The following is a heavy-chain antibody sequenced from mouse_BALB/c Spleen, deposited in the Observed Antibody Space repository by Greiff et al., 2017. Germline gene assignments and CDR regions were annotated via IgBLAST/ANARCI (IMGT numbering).Heavy chain of an antibody. CDR1: GFTFSSYA. J-gene: IGHJ4*01. Sequence: EVKLMESGGGLVKPGGSLKLSCAASGFTFSSYAMSWVRQTPEKRLEWVASISSGGSTYYPDSVKGRFTISRDNARNILYLQMSSLRSEDTAMYYCARGEEYPYAMDYGGQGTSVTVSS. CDR2: ISSGGST. V-gene: IGHV5-6-5*01. CDR3: ARGEEYPYAMDY. D-gene: IGHD2-10*02.